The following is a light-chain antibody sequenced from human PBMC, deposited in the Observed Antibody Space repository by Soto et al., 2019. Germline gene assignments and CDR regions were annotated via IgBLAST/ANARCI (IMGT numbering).Light chain of an antibody. Sequence: QSALTQPASVSGSPGQSITISCTGTRSDVGGYNYVSWYQQHPGKAPKLMIYGVTNRPSGVSNRFSGSKSGNTASLTISGLQAEDEADYYCSSYTSSSTLGVFGGGTALTVL. V-gene: IGLV2-14*01. J-gene: IGLJ3*02. CDR3: SSYTSSSTLGV. CDR2: GVT. CDR1: RSDVGGYNY.